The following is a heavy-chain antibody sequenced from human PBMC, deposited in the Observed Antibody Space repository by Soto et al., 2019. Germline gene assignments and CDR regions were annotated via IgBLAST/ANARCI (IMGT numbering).Heavy chain of an antibody. V-gene: IGHV4-30-2*01. J-gene: IGHJ5*02. Sequence: QLQLQESGSGLVKPSQTLSLTCAVSGGSISSGGYSWNWIRQPPGKGLEWFGYIYHSGSTYYNPSLKSRVTISVDRSKNQFSLKLTSVTAADTAVYYCARASEGCSGGRCHMDWFDPWGQGTLVTVSS. CDR2: IYHSGST. CDR1: GGSISSGGYS. CDR3: ARASEGCSGGRCHMDWFDP. D-gene: IGHD2-15*01.